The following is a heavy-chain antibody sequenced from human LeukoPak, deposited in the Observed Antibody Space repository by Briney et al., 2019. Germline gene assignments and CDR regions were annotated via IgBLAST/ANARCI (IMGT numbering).Heavy chain of an antibody. CDR2: ISAYNGNT. V-gene: IGHV1-18*01. Sequence: ASVKVSCKASGYTFTSYGISWVRQAPGQGLEWMGWISAYNGNTNYAQKLQGRVTMTTDTSTSTAYMELRSLRSDDTAVYYCARVPYSSSWYLDAPYYYGMDVWGQGTTVTVSS. CDR3: ARVPYSSSWYLDAPYYYGMDV. CDR1: GYTFTSYG. D-gene: IGHD6-13*01. J-gene: IGHJ6*02.